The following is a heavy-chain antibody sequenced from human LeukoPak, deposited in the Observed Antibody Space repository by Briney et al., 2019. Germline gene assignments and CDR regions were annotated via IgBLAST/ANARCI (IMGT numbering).Heavy chain of an antibody. CDR3: AIQSSEQWYERRFEY. Sequence: GASVKVSCKASGYTFTNYPISWVRQAPGQGLEWLGWISAYNGDRVYAQKLQGRVTTTRDTSTSTAYMELRSLRSDDTAVYYCAIQSSEQWYERRFEYWGQGTLVTVSS. CDR1: GYTFTNYP. J-gene: IGHJ4*02. V-gene: IGHV1-18*01. CDR2: ISAYNGDR. D-gene: IGHD1-14*01.